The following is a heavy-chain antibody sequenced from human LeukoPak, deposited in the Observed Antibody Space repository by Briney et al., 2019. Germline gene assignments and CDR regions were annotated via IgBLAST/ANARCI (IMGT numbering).Heavy chain of an antibody. D-gene: IGHD2-15*01. CDR2: INWNGGST. Sequence: PGGSLRLSCAASGFTFDDYGMSWVRQAPGRGLEWVSGINWNGGSTGYADSVKGRFTISRDNAKNSLYLQMNSLRAEDTAVYYCAREYCSGGSCYRIDSWGQGTLVTVSS. J-gene: IGHJ4*02. CDR3: AREYCSGGSCYRIDS. V-gene: IGHV3-20*04. CDR1: GFTFDDYG.